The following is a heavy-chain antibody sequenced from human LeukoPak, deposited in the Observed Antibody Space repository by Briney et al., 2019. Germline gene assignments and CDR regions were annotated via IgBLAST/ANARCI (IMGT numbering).Heavy chain of an antibody. D-gene: IGHD6-13*01. CDR2: INPNSGGT. J-gene: IGHJ5*02. Sequence: ASVKVSCKASGYTFTGYYMHWVRQAPGQGLEWMGWINPNSGGTNYAQKFQGRVTMTRDTSISTAYMELSRLRSDDTAVYYCAREGIWAAAGSGSWFDPWGQGTLVTVSS. CDR1: GYTFTGYY. CDR3: AREGIWAAAGSGSWFDP. V-gene: IGHV1-2*02.